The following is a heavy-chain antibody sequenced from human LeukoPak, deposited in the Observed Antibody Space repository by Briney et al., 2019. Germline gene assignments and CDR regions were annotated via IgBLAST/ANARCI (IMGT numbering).Heavy chain of an antibody. CDR2: IYTSGST. Sequence: SETLSLTCTVSGGSISSGSYYWSWIRQPAGKGLEWIGRIYTSGSTNYNPSLKSRVTISVDTSKNQFSLKLSSVTAADTAVYYCAREGKGYCSSTSCYNWFDPWGQGTLVTVSS. V-gene: IGHV4-61*02. CDR1: GGSISSGSYY. J-gene: IGHJ5*02. D-gene: IGHD2-2*01. CDR3: AREGKGYCSSTSCYNWFDP.